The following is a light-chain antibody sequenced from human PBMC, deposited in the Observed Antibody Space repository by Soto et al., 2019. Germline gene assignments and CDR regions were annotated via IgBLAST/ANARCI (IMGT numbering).Light chain of an antibody. Sequence: QSVLTQPASVSGSPGQSFTISCTGTSSDVGGYNYVSWYQQHPGKAPKLMIYEVSNRPSGVSNRFSGSKSGNTASLTISGLQAEDEADYYCSSYTSSFYVFGTGTKVTVL. CDR1: SSDVGGYNY. CDR2: EVS. CDR3: SSYTSSFYV. J-gene: IGLJ1*01. V-gene: IGLV2-14*01.